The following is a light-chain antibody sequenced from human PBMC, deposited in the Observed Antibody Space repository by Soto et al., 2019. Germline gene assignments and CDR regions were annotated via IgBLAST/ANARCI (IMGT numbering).Light chain of an antibody. CDR2: GAS. Sequence: EIGLTQSPAALSLSTGERATLSCRASQSVSSSYLAWYQQKPGQAPRLLIYGASSRATGIPDRFSGGESGTDFSLTISRLDPEDFAVYYCQQYSSSPITSGQGTLPAIK. J-gene: IGKJ5*01. V-gene: IGKV3-20*01. CDR3: QQYSSSPIT. CDR1: QSVSSSY.